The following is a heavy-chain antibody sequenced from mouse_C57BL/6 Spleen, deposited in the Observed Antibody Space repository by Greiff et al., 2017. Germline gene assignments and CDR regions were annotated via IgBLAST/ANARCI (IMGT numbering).Heavy chain of an antibody. CDR3: ARNGLGPFDY. Sequence: VKLQESGPGLVAPSQSLSITCTVSGFSLTSYAISWVRQPPGKGLEWLGVIWPGGGTNYNSALKSRLSISKDNTKSQVFLKMISLQTDDTARYSCARNGLGPFDYWGQGTTLTVSS. CDR2: IWPGGGT. D-gene: IGHD4-1*01. CDR1: GFSLTSYA. V-gene: IGHV2-9-1*01. J-gene: IGHJ2*01.